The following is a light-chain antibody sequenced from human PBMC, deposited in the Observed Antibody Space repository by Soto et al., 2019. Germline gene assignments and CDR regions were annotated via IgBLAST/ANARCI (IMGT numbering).Light chain of an antibody. CDR2: GAS. J-gene: IGKJ4*01. Sequence: IQMTQSPSSLSASVGDRVTITCGASQSISSYLNWYQQKPGKDPKLLIYGASSLQSGVPSRFSGSGSGTGYTLTISSLQPEDFEAYFCQQSYSNPLTFGGGTKVDIK. CDR1: QSISSY. V-gene: IGKV1-39*01. CDR3: QQSYSNPLT.